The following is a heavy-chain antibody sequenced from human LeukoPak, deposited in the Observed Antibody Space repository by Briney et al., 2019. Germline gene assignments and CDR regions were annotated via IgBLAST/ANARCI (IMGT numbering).Heavy chain of an antibody. CDR3: ARESNDYYYYYGMDV. D-gene: IGHD4/OR15-4a*01. Sequence: GGSLRLSCAASGFTFSRYGMHWVRQAPGKGLEWVAVIWYDGSNKYYADSVKGRFTISRDNSKNTLYLQMNSLRAEDTAVYYCARESNDYYYYYGMDVWGKGTTVTVSS. CDR2: IWYDGSNK. V-gene: IGHV3-33*01. J-gene: IGHJ6*04. CDR1: GFTFSRYG.